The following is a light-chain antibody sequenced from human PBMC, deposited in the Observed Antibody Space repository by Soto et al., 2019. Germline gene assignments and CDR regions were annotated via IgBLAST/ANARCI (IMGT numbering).Light chain of an antibody. J-gene: IGKJ2*01. CDR2: GAS. CDR3: QQYGSSPNT. CDR1: ESVRSSY. V-gene: IGKV3-20*01. Sequence: EIVLTQSPGTLSLSPGERPTLSCRASESVRSSYLAWYQQKPGQAPRLLIYGASSRATGIPDRFSGSGSGTDFTLTISRLEPEDFAVYYCQQYGSSPNTFGQGTKLEIK.